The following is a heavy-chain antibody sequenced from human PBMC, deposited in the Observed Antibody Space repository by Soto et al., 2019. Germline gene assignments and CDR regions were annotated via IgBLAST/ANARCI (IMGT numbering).Heavy chain of an antibody. D-gene: IGHD3-10*01. V-gene: IGHV4-39*01. J-gene: IGHJ4*02. CDR1: GGSIGGSTYY. Sequence: SETLSLTCTVSGGSIGGSTYYWGWIRQPPGKGLEWIGSIYYSGNTYYNPSLKSRVTISVDTSNNQFSLELTFVTAADTALYYCVSYGSGTYYSGYSFDFWSQGSLVTVSS. CDR3: VSYGSGTYYSGYSFDF. CDR2: IYYSGNT.